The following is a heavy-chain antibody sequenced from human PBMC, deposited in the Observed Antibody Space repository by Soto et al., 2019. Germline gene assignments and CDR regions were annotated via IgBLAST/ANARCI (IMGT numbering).Heavy chain of an antibody. CDR1: GDSYSISTYS. J-gene: IGHJ5*02. D-gene: IGHD6-19*01. CDR2: IYQSGVT. Sequence: SETLSLTCNMSGDSYSISTYSWSWIRQPPGKALQWIGFIYQSGVTSYNPSLASRVSISLDRSNNQCSLKLKSVTAADTAVYFCAGMPYTSGLRFDPWGPGTLVTVPQ. CDR3: AGMPYTSGLRFDP. V-gene: IGHV4-30-2*01.